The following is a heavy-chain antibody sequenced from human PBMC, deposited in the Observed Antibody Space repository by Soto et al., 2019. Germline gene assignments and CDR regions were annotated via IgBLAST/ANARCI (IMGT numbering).Heavy chain of an antibody. Sequence: RLSCAASGFAFPNYGIHWVRQAPGKGLEWVAHISNDGSKKFYGDSVKGRFTISRDNSENTVYLQMTSLRPDDTAVFYCARDVAMPTGLGLGYWGQGTLVTVSS. CDR3: ARDVAMPTGLGLGY. D-gene: IGHD6-19*01. CDR1: GFAFPNYG. V-gene: IGHV3-30*03. J-gene: IGHJ4*02. CDR2: ISNDGSKK.